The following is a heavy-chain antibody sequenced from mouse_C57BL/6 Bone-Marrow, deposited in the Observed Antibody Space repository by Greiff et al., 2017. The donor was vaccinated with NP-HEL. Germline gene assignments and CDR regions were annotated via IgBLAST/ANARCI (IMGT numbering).Heavy chain of an antibody. Sequence: VQLQQSGPELVKPGASVKISCKASGYTFTDYYMNWVKQSHGKSLEWIGDINPNNGGTSYNQKFKGKATLTVDKSSSTAYMELRSLTSEDSAVYYCASPITTVSRYFDYWGQGTTLTVSS. V-gene: IGHV1-26*01. J-gene: IGHJ2*01. CDR1: GYTFTDYY. CDR2: INPNNGGT. CDR3: ASPITTVSRYFDY. D-gene: IGHD1-1*01.